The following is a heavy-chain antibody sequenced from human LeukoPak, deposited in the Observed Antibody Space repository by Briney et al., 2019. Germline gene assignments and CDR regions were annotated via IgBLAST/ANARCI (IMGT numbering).Heavy chain of an antibody. CDR1: GGSIFSSSYH. CDR3: VYGDYLYYFDY. J-gene: IGHJ4*02. Sequence: SETLSLTCTISGGSIFSSSYHWGWLRQPPGKGLEWIGSIYYSGSTYYNPSLKSRVTISVDTSKNKFSLKLSSVTAAETAVYYCVYGDYLYYFDYWGQGTLVTVSS. CDR2: IYYSGST. D-gene: IGHD4-17*01. V-gene: IGHV4-39*07.